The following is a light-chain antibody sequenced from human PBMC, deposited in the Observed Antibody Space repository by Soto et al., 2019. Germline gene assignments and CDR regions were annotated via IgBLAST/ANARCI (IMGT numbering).Light chain of an antibody. CDR2: GAS. CDR1: QTISSS. Sequence: EIVLTQSPAPLSLSPGERATLSFWASQTISSSLAWYQQKPGQAPRLLIYGASIRATGIPDRFSGSGSGTDFTLTISRLETEDFAVYFCQQYVSSWTFGQGTKVDIK. CDR3: QQYVSSWT. V-gene: IGKV3-20*01. J-gene: IGKJ1*01.